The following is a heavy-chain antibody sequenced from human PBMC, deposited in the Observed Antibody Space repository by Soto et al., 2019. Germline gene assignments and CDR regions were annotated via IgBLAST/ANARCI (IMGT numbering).Heavy chain of an antibody. CDR2: IVPIYRTA. CDR3: ARDSGAKLSSS. Sequence: SVKVSCKASGGTFSSYRINWVRQAPGQGLEWVGGIVPIYRTADYAQKFQGRVTITADESARTAYLEVRSLKTQDTAVYYCARDSGAKLSSSWGQGTLVTVSS. V-gene: IGHV1-69*13. D-gene: IGHD6-13*01. J-gene: IGHJ4*02. CDR1: GGTFSSYR.